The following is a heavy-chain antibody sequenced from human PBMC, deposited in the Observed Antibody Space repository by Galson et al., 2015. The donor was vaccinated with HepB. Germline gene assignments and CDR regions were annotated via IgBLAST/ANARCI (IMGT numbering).Heavy chain of an antibody. CDR2: TRNKANNYTT. J-gene: IGHJ2*01. V-gene: IGHV3-72*01. CDR1: GFNFSDHY. Sequence: SLRLSCAASGFNFSDHYMDWVRQAPGKGLEWVGRTRNKANNYTTESAASVKGRFTISRDDSKNSLYLQMNSLKTEDTAVYYGARDLFEVVVIWYFDLWGRGTLFTVSS. D-gene: IGHD2-15*01. CDR3: ARDLFEVVVIWYFDL.